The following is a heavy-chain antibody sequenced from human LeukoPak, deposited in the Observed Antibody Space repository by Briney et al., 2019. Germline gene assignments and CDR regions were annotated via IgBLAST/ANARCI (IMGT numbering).Heavy chain of an antibody. V-gene: IGHV3-74*01. D-gene: IGHD3-22*01. J-gene: IGHJ4*02. CDR3: AKDPTHYRVWDYYETIGLSY. Sequence: GGSLRLSCAASGFTFSSYWMHWVRQVPGKGLVWVSLIHSDGSTIIYADSVKGRFTISRDNAKKTLYLQMDSLRVEDMAVYYCAKDPTHYRVWDYYETIGLSYWGQGTLVTVSS. CDR1: GFTFSSYW. CDR2: IHSDGSTI.